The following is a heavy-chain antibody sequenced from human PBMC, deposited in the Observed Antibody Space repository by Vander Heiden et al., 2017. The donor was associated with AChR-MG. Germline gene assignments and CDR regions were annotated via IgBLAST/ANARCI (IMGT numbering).Heavy chain of an antibody. CDR3: ASVIRDGYNLLTAEYYFDY. D-gene: IGHD5-12*01. Sequence: QVQLVQSGAEVKKPGASVKVSCKASGYTFTGYYMHWVRQAPGQGLEWMGWINPNSGGTNYAQKFQGRVTMTRDTSISTAYMELSRLRSDDTAVYYCASVIRDGYNLLTAEYYFDYWGQGTLVTVSS. CDR1: GYTFTGYY. V-gene: IGHV1-2*02. CDR2: INPNSGGT. J-gene: IGHJ4*02.